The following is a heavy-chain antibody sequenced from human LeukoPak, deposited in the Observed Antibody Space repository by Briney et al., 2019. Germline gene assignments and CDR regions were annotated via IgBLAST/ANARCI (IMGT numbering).Heavy chain of an antibody. D-gene: IGHD2-2*01. CDR3: ARDWEDIVVVPAAPVPYYMDV. V-gene: IGHV7-4-1*02. Sequence: ASVKVSCKASGYTFTSYAMNWVRQAPGQGLEWMGWINTNTGNPTYAQGFTGRFVFSLDTSVCTAYLQISSLKAEDTAVYYCARDWEDIVVVPAAPVPYYMDVWGKGTTVTVSS. J-gene: IGHJ6*03. CDR2: INTNTGNP. CDR1: GYTFTSYA.